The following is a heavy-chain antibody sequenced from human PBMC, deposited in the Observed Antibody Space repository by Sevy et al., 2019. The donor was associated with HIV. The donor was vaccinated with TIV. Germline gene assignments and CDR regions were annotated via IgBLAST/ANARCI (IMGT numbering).Heavy chain of an antibody. Sequence: GGSLRLSCAASGFTFSTYAVSWVRQAPGKGLEWVAALNGDRTYYAGSVKGRFTISRDNPKNTVDLQVNSLRVEDTALYYCVKEETAPYFDCWGQGTLVTVSS. J-gene: IGHJ4*02. CDR3: VKEETAPYFDC. CDR2: LNGDRT. V-gene: IGHV3-23*01. D-gene: IGHD2-21*02. CDR1: GFTFSTYA.